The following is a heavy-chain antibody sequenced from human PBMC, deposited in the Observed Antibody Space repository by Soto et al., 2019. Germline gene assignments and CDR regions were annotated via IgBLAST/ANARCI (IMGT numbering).Heavy chain of an antibody. CDR1: GFTVSSNY. Sequence: EVQLVESGGGLVQPGGSLRLSCAASGFTVSSNYMSWVRQAPGKGLXWVSVIYSGGSTYYADSVKGRFTISRDNSKNTLYLQMNSLRAEDTAVYYCARYSSGWSYYFDYWGQGTLVTVSS. J-gene: IGHJ4*02. CDR3: ARYSSGWSYYFDY. V-gene: IGHV3-66*01. D-gene: IGHD6-19*01. CDR2: IYSGGST.